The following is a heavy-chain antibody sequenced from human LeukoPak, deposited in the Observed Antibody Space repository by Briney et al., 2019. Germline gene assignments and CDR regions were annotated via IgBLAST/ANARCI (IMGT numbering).Heavy chain of an antibody. Sequence: PSETLSLTCTVYDGSFTGYYWSWIRQTPGKGLEWIGEINHSGSTNYNPSLKSRVTISADTSKNHFSLQLTSVTAADTAVYYCARLRSGGSAIGLAYWGQGTLVTVSS. V-gene: IGHV4-34*01. CDR1: DGSFTGYY. CDR2: INHSGST. J-gene: IGHJ4*02. CDR3: ARLRSGGSAIGLAY. D-gene: IGHD2-15*01.